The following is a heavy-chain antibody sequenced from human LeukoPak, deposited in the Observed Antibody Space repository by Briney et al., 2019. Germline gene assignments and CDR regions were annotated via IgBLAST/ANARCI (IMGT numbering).Heavy chain of an antibody. D-gene: IGHD3-22*01. Sequence: SQTLSLTCTVSGGSISSGDYYWSWIRQPPGKGLEWIGYIYYSGSTYYNPSLKSRVTISVDTSKNQFSLKLSSVTAADTAVYYCARAYYYGSSGHPFDPWGQGTLVTVSS. J-gene: IGHJ5*02. CDR3: ARAYYYGSSGHPFDP. CDR1: GGSISSGDYY. V-gene: IGHV4-30-4*01. CDR2: IYYSGST.